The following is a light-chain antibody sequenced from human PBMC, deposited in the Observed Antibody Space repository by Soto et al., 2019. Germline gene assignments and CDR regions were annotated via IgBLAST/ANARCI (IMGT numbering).Light chain of an antibody. CDR2: LGS. CDR1: QSLLHSNGYNY. CDR3: IQALQTPPVT. V-gene: IGKV2-28*01. Sequence: DIVMTQSPLSLPVTPGEPASISCRSSQSLLHSNGYNYLDWYLQKPGQSPQLLIYLGSNRASGVPDRFNGSGSGTDVTLKSSSVEAEDVAVYYCIQALQTPPVTFGPGTKVDIK. J-gene: IGKJ3*01.